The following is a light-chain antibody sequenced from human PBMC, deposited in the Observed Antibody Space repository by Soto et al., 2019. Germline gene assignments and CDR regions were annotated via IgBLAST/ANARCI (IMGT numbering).Light chain of an antibody. CDR2: GAS. CDR3: QQYNNWPLIT. Sequence: MLTQSPGTLSVSPGERATLSCRASQSVTINVAWYQQIPGQAPRLLIYGASTRATGVPARFSGGGSGTEFTLTISSLQSEDFGIYYCQQYNNWPLITFGQGTKVDIK. CDR1: QSVTIN. J-gene: IGKJ1*01. V-gene: IGKV3-15*01.